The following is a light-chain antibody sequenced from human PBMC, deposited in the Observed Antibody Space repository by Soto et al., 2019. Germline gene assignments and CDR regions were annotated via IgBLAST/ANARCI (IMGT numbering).Light chain of an antibody. CDR2: DVS. CDR3: GSYTSSTTLV. CDR1: SSDVGGYNS. J-gene: IGLJ2*01. Sequence: QSALTQPASVSGSPGQSNTISCTGTSSDVGGYNSVSWYQQHPGKAPKVMIYDVSNRPSGVSNRFSGSKSGNTAPLTISGLQAEDEAEYYCGSYTSSTTLVFGGGTKLTVL. V-gene: IGLV2-14*01.